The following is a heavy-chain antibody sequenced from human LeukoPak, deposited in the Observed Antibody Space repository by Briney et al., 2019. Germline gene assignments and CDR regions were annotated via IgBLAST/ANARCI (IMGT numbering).Heavy chain of an antibody. D-gene: IGHD1-14*01. CDR1: EYIFTDDY. J-gene: IGHJ6*03. V-gene: IGHV1-2*02. Sequence: ASVKVSCKPSEYIFTDDYMHWVRQTPGQGLEWMGWINPNSGGTRYPQKFQGRVTMTRDTAISTGYMELSGLRSDDTAVYYCATNPRYYCYYYMDVWGKGTTVTVSS. CDR3: ATNPRYYCYYYMDV. CDR2: INPNSGGT.